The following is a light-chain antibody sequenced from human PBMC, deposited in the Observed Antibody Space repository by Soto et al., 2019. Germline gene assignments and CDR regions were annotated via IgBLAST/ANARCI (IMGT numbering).Light chain of an antibody. CDR1: QSVSSSY. V-gene: IGKV3-20*01. J-gene: IGKJ1*01. CDR3: QQYNNWPPWT. Sequence: EVVLTQSPGTLSVSPGERATLSCRASQSVSSSYFAWYQQKPGQAPRLLIYGASSRATGIPDRFSGSGSGTDFTLTISSLQSEDFAVYYCQQYNNWPPWTFGQGTKVDIK. CDR2: GAS.